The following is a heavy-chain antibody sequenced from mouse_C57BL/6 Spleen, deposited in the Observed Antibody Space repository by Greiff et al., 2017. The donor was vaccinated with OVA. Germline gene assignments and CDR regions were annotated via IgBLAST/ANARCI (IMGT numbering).Heavy chain of an antibody. Sequence: EVQRVESGPGLVKPSQSLSLTCSVTGYSITSGYYWNWIRQFPGNKLEWMGYISYDGSNNYNPSLKNRISITRDTSKNQFFLKLNSVTTEDTATYYCAIYYGYLPFAYWGQGTLVTVSA. CDR3: AIYYGYLPFAY. CDR1: GYSITSGYY. CDR2: ISYDGSN. J-gene: IGHJ3*01. V-gene: IGHV3-6*01. D-gene: IGHD2-2*01.